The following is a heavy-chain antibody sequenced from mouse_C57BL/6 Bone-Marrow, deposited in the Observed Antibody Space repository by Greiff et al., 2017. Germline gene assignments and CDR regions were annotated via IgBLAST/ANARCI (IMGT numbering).Heavy chain of an antibody. CDR3: ARGRGYDYNYYAMDY. D-gene: IGHD2-4*01. CDR2: IYPGSGNT. Sequence: QVHVKQSGAELARPGASVKLSCKASGYTFTDSYINWVKQRPGQGLEWIARIYPGSGNTYYNAKFKGKAPLTAEKSSSTAYMQLSSLTSEDSAVYFCARGRGYDYNYYAMDYWGQGTSVTVSS. CDR1: GYTFTDSY. J-gene: IGHJ4*01. V-gene: IGHV1-76*01.